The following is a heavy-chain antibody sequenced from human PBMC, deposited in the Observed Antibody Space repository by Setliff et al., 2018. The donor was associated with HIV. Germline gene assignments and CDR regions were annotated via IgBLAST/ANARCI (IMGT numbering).Heavy chain of an antibody. Sequence: SETLSLTCTVSGGSISSGNYYWSWIRQHPGKGLEWIGYIYYSGSTYYNPSLKSRVTISVDTSKNQFSLKLSSVTAADTAVYYCARDATRGGDFDFWGQGTLVTVSS. J-gene: IGHJ4*02. V-gene: IGHV4-31*03. CDR1: GGSISSGNYY. CDR2: IYYSGST. CDR3: ARDATRGGDFDF. D-gene: IGHD1-26*01.